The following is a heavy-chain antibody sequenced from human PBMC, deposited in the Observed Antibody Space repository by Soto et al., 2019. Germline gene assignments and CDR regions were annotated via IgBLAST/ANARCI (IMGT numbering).Heavy chain of an antibody. V-gene: IGHV4-59*08. J-gene: IGHJ5*02. CDR3: ARTSRGYDFWSGYYSPDNWFDP. D-gene: IGHD3-3*01. Sequence: PSETLSLTCTVSGGSISSYYWSWIRQPPGKGLEWIAYIYYSGSTNYNPSLKSRVTISVDTSKNQLSLKVNSVTAADTAVYYCARTSRGYDFWSGYYSPDNWFDPWGQGTLVTVSS. CDR2: IYYSGST. CDR1: GGSISSYY.